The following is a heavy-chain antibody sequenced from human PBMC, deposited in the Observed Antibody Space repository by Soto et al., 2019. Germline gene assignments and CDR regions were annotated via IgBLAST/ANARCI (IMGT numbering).Heavy chain of an antibody. CDR1: GYTFTSYA. J-gene: IGHJ5*02. CDR2: INAGNGNT. D-gene: IGHD3-22*01. CDR3: GRSNQEGYYDSSGHPDWFDP. V-gene: IGHV1-3*01. Sequence: ASVKVSCKASGYTFTSYAMHWVRQAPGQRLEWMGWINAGNGNTKYSQKFQGRVTITRDTSASTAYMELSSLRSEDTAVYYCGRSNQEGYYDSSGHPDWFDPWGQGTLVTVSS.